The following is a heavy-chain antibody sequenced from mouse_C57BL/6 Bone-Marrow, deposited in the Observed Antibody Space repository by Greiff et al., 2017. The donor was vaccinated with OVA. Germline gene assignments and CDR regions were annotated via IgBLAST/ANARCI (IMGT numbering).Heavy chain of an antibody. D-gene: IGHD2-4*01. Sequence: VQLQQSGAELARPGASVKMSCKASGYTFTSYTMHWVKQRPGQGLEWIGYINPSSGYTKYNQKFKDKATLTADKSSSTAYMQLSSLTSEDSAVYDCARDDYDGFAYWGQGTLVTVSA. J-gene: IGHJ3*01. CDR3: ARDDYDGFAY. CDR1: GYTFTSYT. V-gene: IGHV1-4*01. CDR2: INPSSGYT.